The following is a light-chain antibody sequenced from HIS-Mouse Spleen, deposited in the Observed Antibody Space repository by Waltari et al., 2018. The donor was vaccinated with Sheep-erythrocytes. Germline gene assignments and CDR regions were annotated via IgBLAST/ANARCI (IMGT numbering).Light chain of an antibody. V-gene: IGLV2-11*01. CDR3: CSYAGSYNHV. Sequence: QSALTQPHSVSGSPGQSVTIPCTGTTSDVVGYNYVPWYQQHPGQAPKLMIYDVSKRPSGVPDRFSGSKSGNTASLTISGLQAEDEADYYCCSYAGSYNHVFATGTKVTVL. CDR1: TSDVVGYNY. CDR2: DVS. J-gene: IGLJ1*01.